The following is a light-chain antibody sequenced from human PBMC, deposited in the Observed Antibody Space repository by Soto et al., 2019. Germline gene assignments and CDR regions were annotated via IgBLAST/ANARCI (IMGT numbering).Light chain of an antibody. CDR1: SSDVGGHNY. V-gene: IGLV2-11*01. CDR2: DVS. CDR3: CSYAGSYTLV. Sequence: QSALTQPRSVSGSPGQSVTISCTGTSSDVGGHNYVSWYQQHPGKAPKFMIYDVSKRPSGVPDRFSGSKSGNTASLTISGLQAEDEADYYCCSYAGSYTLVFGGGTKLPVL. J-gene: IGLJ2*01.